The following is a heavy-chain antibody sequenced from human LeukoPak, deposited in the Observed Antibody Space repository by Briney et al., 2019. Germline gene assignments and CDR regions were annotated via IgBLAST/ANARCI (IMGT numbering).Heavy chain of an antibody. D-gene: IGHD5-24*01. CDR1: GDSISTRSY. CDR3: AREAVALAAFDY. CDR2: IYYSGST. V-gene: IGHV4-59*01. J-gene: IGHJ4*02. Sequence: SETLSLTCTVSGDSISTRSYWSWIRPPPGKGLEWIGYIYYSGSTSYSPSLKSRVTISVDTSKNQFSLKVNSVTAADTAVYYCAREAVALAAFDYWGQGTLVTVSS.